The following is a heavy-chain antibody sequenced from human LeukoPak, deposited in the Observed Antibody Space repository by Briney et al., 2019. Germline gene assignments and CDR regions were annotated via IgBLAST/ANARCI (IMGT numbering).Heavy chain of an antibody. D-gene: IGHD2-2*02. V-gene: IGHV1-2*02. Sequence: GASVTVSFKASGYTFTGYYMHWVRQAPGQGLEWMGWINPNSGGTNYAQKFQGRVTMTRDTSISTAYMELSRLRSDDTAVYYCARDWGYCSSTSCYSIFDYWGQGTLVTVSS. CDR2: INPNSGGT. CDR1: GYTFTGYY. J-gene: IGHJ4*02. CDR3: ARDWGYCSSTSCYSIFDY.